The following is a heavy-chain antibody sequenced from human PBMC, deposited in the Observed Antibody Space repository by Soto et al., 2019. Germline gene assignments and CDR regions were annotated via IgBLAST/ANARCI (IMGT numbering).Heavy chain of an antibody. Sequence: SETLSLTCAVAGDSMISRGYSWSWIRQPPGKGLEWIGYIYHSGSSYYNPSLKSRVTISVDMSKNQFSLNLSSVTAADTAVYYCARGPLVRGIKNWFDPWGQGTLVTVSS. J-gene: IGHJ5*02. CDR2: IYHSGSS. CDR3: ARGPLVRGIKNWFDP. V-gene: IGHV4-30-2*01. D-gene: IGHD3-10*01. CDR1: GDSMISRGYS.